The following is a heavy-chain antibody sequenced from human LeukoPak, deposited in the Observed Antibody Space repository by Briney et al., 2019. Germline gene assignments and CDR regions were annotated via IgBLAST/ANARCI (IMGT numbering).Heavy chain of an antibody. V-gene: IGHV3-23*01. CDR3: AKGTTKGDSGSSSFDY. CDR2: ITGSGTGT. Sequence: GGSLRLSCAASGFTFSRYATSWVRQAPGKGLEWVSAITGSGTGTYYEDSVKGRFTISRDNSKNTLYLQMDSLRAEDTAVYYCAKGTTKGDSGSSSFDYWGQGTLVTVSS. CDR1: GFTFSRYA. D-gene: IGHD3-10*01. J-gene: IGHJ4*02.